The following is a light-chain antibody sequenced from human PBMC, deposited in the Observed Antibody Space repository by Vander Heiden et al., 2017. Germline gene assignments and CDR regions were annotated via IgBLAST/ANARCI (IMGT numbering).Light chain of an antibody. CDR1: SGHSSYA. V-gene: IGLV4-69*01. CDR2: LNSDGSQ. Sequence: QVVLTQSPSASASLGASVKLTCTLSSGHSSYAIAWHQQQPEKGPRYLLKLNSDGSQSKGDGIPDRFSGSSSGAERYLTISSLQSEDEADYYCQTWATAWVFGGGTKLTVL. CDR3: QTWATAWV. J-gene: IGLJ3*02.